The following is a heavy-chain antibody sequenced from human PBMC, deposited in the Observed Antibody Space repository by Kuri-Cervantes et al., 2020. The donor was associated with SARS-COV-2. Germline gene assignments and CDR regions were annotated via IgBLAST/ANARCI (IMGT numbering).Heavy chain of an antibody. D-gene: IGHD4-11*01. J-gene: IGHJ3*02. Sequence: SETLSLTCTVSGGSISSVYYYWSWIRQPPGKGLEWIGSIYYSGSTYYNPSLKSRVTISVDTSKNQFSLKLSSVTAADTAVYYCARQLTNNAFDIWGQGTMVTVSS. CDR2: IYYSGST. CDR1: GGSISSVYYY. V-gene: IGHV4-39*01. CDR3: ARQLTNNAFDI.